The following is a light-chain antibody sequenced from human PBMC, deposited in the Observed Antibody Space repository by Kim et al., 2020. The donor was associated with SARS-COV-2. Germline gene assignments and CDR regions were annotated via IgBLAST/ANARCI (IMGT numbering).Light chain of an antibody. CDR2: LGS. J-gene: IGKJ2*01. CDR1: QSLLHSNGYNY. Sequence: DIVMTPSPLSLPVTPGEPASISCRSSQSLLHSNGYNYLDWYLQKPGQSPQLLIYLGSNRASGVPDRFSGSGSGTDFTLKISRVEAGDVGVYYCMQVLQTPAVFGQGTKLEI. CDR3: MQVLQTPAV. V-gene: IGKV2-28*01.